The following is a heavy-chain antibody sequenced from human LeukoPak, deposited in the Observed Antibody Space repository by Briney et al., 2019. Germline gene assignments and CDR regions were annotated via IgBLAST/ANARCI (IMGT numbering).Heavy chain of an antibody. CDR3: ARVRKGNYYDSSGPYYFDY. V-gene: IGHV4-30-4*01. D-gene: IGHD3-22*01. J-gene: IGHJ4*02. Sequence: SQTLSLTCTVSGASISSGDYYWSWIRQPPGKGLEWIGYISYSGSTDYTPSLKSRLTISVDTSKNQFSLKLSSVTAADTAVYYCARVRKGNYYDSSGPYYFDYWGQGTLVTVSS. CDR2: ISYSGST. CDR1: GASISSGDYY.